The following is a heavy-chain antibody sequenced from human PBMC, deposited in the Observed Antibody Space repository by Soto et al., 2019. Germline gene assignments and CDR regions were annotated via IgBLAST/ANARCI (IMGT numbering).Heavy chain of an antibody. D-gene: IGHD3-16*01. V-gene: IGHV3-9*01. CDR1: GFTFDDYA. J-gene: IGHJ4*02. CDR3: AKLVGNPEYDYFDY. CDR2: ISWNSGSI. Sequence: GGSLRLSCAASGFTFDDYAMHWVRQAPGKGLEWVSGISWNSGSIGYADSVKGRFTISRDNAKNSLYLQMNSLRAEDTALYYCAKLVGNPEYDYFDYWGQGTLVTVSS.